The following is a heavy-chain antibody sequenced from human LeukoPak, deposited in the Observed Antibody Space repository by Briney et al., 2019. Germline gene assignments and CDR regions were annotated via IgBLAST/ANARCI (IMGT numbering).Heavy chain of an antibody. CDR3: AKWLVTAAGGRYFDY. CDR2: ISASGDST. V-gene: IGHV3-23*01. J-gene: IGHJ4*02. Sequence: GGSLRLSCAGSGFTFSSYAMSWVRQAPGKGLEWVSGISASGDSTYYADSVKGRFTISRDSSRNTLYLQMNRLRAEDTAVYYCAKWLVTAAGGRYFDYWGQGTLVTVSS. D-gene: IGHD2-21*02. CDR1: GFTFSSYA.